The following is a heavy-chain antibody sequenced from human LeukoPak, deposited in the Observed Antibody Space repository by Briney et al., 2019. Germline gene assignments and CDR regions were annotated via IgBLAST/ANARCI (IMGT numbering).Heavy chain of an antibody. V-gene: IGHV4-34*01. CDR3: ARVKIAAAGRGILDY. CDR2: INHSGST. D-gene: IGHD6-13*01. J-gene: IGHJ4*02. CDR1: GGSSSGYY. Sequence: PSETLSLTCAVYGGSSSGYYWSWIRQPPGKGLEWIGEINHSGSTNYNPSLKSRVTISVDTSKNQFSLKLSSVTAADTAVYYCARVKIAAAGRGILDYWGQGTLVTVSS.